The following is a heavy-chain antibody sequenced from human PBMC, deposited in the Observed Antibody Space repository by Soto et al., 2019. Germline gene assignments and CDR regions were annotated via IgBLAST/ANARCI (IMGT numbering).Heavy chain of an antibody. V-gene: IGHV1-69*08. Sequence: GASVKVSCKTSGGTFGSYTIVWVRQAPGQGLGWLGRIVPILDKTHYAQRFQGRVTIAADKSTGTAYLTLSSLTSEDTAVYYCARDTAPSDVWGQGTTVTVSS. J-gene: IGHJ6*02. D-gene: IGHD4-17*01. CDR1: GGTFGSYT. CDR3: ARDTAPSDV. CDR2: IVPILDKT.